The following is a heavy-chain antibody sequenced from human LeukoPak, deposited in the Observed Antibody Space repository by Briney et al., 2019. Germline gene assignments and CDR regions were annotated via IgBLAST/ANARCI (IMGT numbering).Heavy chain of an antibody. CDR1: GGSFSGYY. V-gene: IGHV4-34*01. D-gene: IGHD2-15*01. CDR2: INHSGST. Sequence: SSETLSLTCAAYGGSFSGYYWSWIRQPPGKGLEWIEEINHSGSTNYNPSLKSRVTISVDTSKNQFSLKLSSVTAADTAVYFCARTHVVTATVDLWGQGTLVTVSS. J-gene: IGHJ5*02. CDR3: ARTHVVTATVDL.